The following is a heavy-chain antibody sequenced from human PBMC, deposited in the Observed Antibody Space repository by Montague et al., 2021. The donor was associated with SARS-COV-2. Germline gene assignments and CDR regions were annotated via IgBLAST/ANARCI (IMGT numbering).Heavy chain of an antibody. J-gene: IGHJ3*02. CDR3: ARDSGYYDSSGYSYDAFDI. Sequence: TLSLTCTVSGGSISSGGYYWSWIRQHPGKGLEWIGYIYHTGSTHYNPSLKSRVTISKETSKNHFSLNLNSVTAAVSAVYYCARDSGYYDSSGYSYDAFDIWGQGTKVTVSS. CDR2: IYHTGST. CDR1: GGSISSGGYY. V-gene: IGHV4-31*03. D-gene: IGHD3-22*01.